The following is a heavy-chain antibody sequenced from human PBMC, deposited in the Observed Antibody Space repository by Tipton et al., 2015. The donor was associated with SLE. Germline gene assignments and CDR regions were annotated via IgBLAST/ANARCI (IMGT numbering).Heavy chain of an antibody. J-gene: IGHJ4*02. V-gene: IGHV4-4*02. CDR2: ISYSGST. D-gene: IGHD5-24*01. Sequence: TLSLTCAVSGGSLSSSNWWCWVRQPPAKGLEWIGYISYSGSTYYNPSLKSRVTISVDTSENQFSLKLSSVTAADTAVYYCARDLDGYNYGDYWGQGILVTVS. CDR3: ARDLDGYNYGDY. CDR1: GGSLSSSNW.